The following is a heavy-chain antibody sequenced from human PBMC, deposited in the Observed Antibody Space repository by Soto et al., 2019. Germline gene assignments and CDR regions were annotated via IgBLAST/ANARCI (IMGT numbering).Heavy chain of an antibody. CDR1: GGTFSSYA. D-gene: IGHD1-26*01. Sequence: AASGKVSCKASGGTFSSYAISWVRQAPGQGLELMGGIIPIFGTANYAQKFQGRVTITADKSTSTAYMELSSLRSEDTAVYYCPSGMSGSTYYFDYWGQGTLVTFYS. V-gene: IGHV1-69*06. J-gene: IGHJ4*02. CDR2: IIPIFGTA. CDR3: PSGMSGSTYYFDY.